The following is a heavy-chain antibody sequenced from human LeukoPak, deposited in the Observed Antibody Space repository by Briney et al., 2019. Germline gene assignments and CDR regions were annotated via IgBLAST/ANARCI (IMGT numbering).Heavy chain of an antibody. CDR1: GGSISSGGYY. Sequence: PSETLSLTCTVSGGSISSGGYYWSWIRQHPGKGLEWIGYIYYSGSTYYNPSLKSRVTISVDTSKNQFSLKLSSVTAADTAVYYCARHLESLEWFGVKSDYYYGMDVWGQGTTVTVSS. CDR3: ARHLESLEWFGVKSDYYYGMDV. V-gene: IGHV4-31*03. D-gene: IGHD3-10*01. J-gene: IGHJ6*02. CDR2: IYYSGST.